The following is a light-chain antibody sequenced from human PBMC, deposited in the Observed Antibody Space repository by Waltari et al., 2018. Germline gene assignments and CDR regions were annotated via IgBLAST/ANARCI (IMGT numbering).Light chain of an antibody. CDR1: QSLLHSNGYNY. J-gene: IGKJ1*01. Sequence: IVVTQSPLSLPVTPGEPASISCRSSQSLLHSNGYNYLDWYLQKPGQSQQLLSYLGSNLASGVPDRFSGSGAGTDFTLEISRVEAEDVGVYYCMQSLQALWTFGQGTKVEIK. V-gene: IGKV2-28*01. CDR3: MQSLQALWT. CDR2: LGS.